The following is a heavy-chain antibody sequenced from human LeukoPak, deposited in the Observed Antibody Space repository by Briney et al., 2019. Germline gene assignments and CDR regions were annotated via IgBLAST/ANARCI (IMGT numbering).Heavy chain of an antibody. V-gene: IGHV4-30-4*01. CDR1: GGSISSGDYY. J-gene: IGHJ5*02. Sequence: SQTLSLTCTVSGGSISSGDYYWSWIRQPPGKGLEWIAYMYYSGSTYYNPSLKSRVTMSADTSKNQLSLKLSSVTAADTAVYYCARPYYSDSRIDPWGQGILVTVSS. CDR3: ARPYYSDSRIDP. D-gene: IGHD3-22*01. CDR2: MYYSGST.